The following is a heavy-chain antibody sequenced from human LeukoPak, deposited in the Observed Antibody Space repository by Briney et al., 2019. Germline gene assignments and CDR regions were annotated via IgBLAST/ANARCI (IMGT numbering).Heavy chain of an antibody. J-gene: IGHJ4*02. Sequence: GGSLRLSCAASGFTFSSYSMSWVRQAPGKGLEWVSSISSSSTYIYYADSVKGRFTISRDNAKNSLYLQMNSLRAEDTAVYYLARDKYSSSPPALLFFWGQGPRVTVSS. D-gene: IGHD6-6*01. CDR2: ISSSSTYI. V-gene: IGHV3-21*01. CDR3: ARDKYSSSPPALLFF. CDR1: GFTFSSYS.